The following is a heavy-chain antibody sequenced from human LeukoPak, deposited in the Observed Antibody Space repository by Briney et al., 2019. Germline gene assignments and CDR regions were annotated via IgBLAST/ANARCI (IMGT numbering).Heavy chain of an antibody. CDR2: ISSSSSHI. CDR3: ARDHDYDFWSGYYGLDRYYMDV. V-gene: IGHV3-21*01. D-gene: IGHD3-3*01. J-gene: IGHJ6*03. CDR1: GFTFSSYS. Sequence: GGSLRLSCAASGFTFSSYSMNWVRQAPGKGLEWVSSISSSSSHIYYADSVKGRFTISRDNAKNSLYLQMNSLRAEDTAVYYCARDHDYDFWSGYYGLDRYYMDVWGKGTTVTVSS.